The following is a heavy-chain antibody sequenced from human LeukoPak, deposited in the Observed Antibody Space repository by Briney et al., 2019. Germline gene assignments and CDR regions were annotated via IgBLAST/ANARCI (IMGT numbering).Heavy chain of an antibody. CDR2: INGDGSSP. Sequence: GGSLRLSCAASTFTFSRYWMHWVRQAPGKGLVWVSRINGDGSSPKYADSVKGRFTISRDNAKNTLYLQMNSLRAEDTAVYYCARYYDSGDSFDYWGQGTLVTVSS. D-gene: IGHD3-10*01. V-gene: IGHV3-74*03. CDR1: TFTFSRYW. J-gene: IGHJ4*02. CDR3: ARYYDSGDSFDY.